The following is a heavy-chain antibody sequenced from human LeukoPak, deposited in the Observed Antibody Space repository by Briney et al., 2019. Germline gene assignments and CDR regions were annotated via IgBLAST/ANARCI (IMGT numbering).Heavy chain of an antibody. CDR1: GGSISSYY. CDR2: IYYSGST. V-gene: IGHV4-59*01. CDR3: AREGRAYGGNGGNWFDP. J-gene: IGHJ5*02. Sequence: PSETLSLTCTVSGGSISSYYWSWIRQPPGKGLEWIGYIYYSGSTNYNPSLKSRVTISVDTSKNQFSLKLSSVTAADTAVYYCAREGRAYGGNGGNWFDPWGQGTLVTVSS. D-gene: IGHD4-23*01.